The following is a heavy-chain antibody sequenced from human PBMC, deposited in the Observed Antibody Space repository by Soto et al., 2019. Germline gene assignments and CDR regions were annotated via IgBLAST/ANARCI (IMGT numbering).Heavy chain of an antibody. J-gene: IGHJ6*02. V-gene: IGHV1-8*01. D-gene: IGHD3-22*01. CDR1: GYTFTSYD. CDR3: ARYYYDSSGYWAYYYYGMDV. CDR2: MNPNSGNT. Sequence: ASVKVSFKASGYTFTSYDINWVRQATGQGLEWMGWMNPNSGNTGYAQKFQGRVTMTRNTSISTAYMELSSLRSEDTAVYYCARYYYDSSGYWAYYYYGMDVWGQGTTVTVSS.